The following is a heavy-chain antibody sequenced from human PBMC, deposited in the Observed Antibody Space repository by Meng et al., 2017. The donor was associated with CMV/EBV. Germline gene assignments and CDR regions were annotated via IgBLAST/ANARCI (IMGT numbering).Heavy chain of an antibody. Sequence: ASVKVSCKASGYTFTSYGISWVRQAPGQGLEWMGWISAYNGNTNYAQKPQGRVTMTTDTSTSTAYMELRSLRSDDTAVYYCARDHITIFGVCIIHPWDYWGQGTLVTVSS. J-gene: IGHJ4*02. CDR1: GYTFTSYG. CDR2: ISAYNGNT. D-gene: IGHD3-3*01. V-gene: IGHV1-18*01. CDR3: ARDHITIFGVCIIHPWDY.